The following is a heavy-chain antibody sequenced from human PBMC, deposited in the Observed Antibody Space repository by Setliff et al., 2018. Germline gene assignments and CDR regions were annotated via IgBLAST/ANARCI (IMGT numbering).Heavy chain of an antibody. CDR3: ARRSGDRGMTTGWPDDFDY. CDR2: ISTRNDT. V-gene: IGHV1-18*01. D-gene: IGHD4-17*01. J-gene: IGHJ4*01. CDR1: GYIFTRYR. Sequence: ASVKVSCKASGYIFTRYRITWVRQSPGQGLEWMGWISTRNDTGYAQKFKGRVTLTTDTSTNTAYMELMSLRSDDTAVYYCARRSGDRGMTTGWPDDFDYWGRGTLVTVSS.